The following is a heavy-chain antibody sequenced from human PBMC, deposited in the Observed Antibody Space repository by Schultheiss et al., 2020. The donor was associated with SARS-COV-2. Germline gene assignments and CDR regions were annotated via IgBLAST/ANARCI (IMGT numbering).Heavy chain of an antibody. Sequence: GGSLRLSCVASGFSVSGSYMSWVRQAPGKGLEYVSVIFPTGTTYYVDSVKGRFTISRDNSKNTLYLQMNSLRAEDTAVYYCARVNGLRYFDWLFHDGAFDIWGQGTMVTVSS. CDR3: ARVNGLRYFDWLFHDGAFDI. CDR1: GFSVSGSY. V-gene: IGHV3-66*01. J-gene: IGHJ3*02. CDR2: IFPTGTT. D-gene: IGHD3-9*01.